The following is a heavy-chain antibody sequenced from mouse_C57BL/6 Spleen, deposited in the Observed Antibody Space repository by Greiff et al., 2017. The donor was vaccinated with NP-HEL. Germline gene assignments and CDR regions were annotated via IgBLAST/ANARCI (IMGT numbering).Heavy chain of an antibody. V-gene: IGHV1-54*01. CDR3: ARSDYGPLRAY. J-gene: IGHJ3*01. D-gene: IGHD1-1*01. CDR2: INPGSGGT. Sequence: ESGAELVRPGTSVKVSCKASGYAFTNYLIEWVKQRPGQGLEWIGVINPGSGGTNYTEKVKGRATLTADKSSSTAYMQLSSLTSEDSAVYFCARSDYGPLRAYWGQGTLVTVSA. CDR1: GYAFTNYL.